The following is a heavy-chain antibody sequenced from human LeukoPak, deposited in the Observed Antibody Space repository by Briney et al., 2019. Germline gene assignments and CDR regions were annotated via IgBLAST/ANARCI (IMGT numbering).Heavy chain of an antibody. CDR2: MNPNSGNT. V-gene: IGHV1-8*03. CDR3: ARGISYYHLVYYYYYMDV. Sequence: ASVKVSCKASGYTFTSYDINWVRQATGQGLEWMGWMNPNSGNTGYAQKFQGRVTITRNTSISTAYMELSSLRSEDTAVYYCARGISYYHLVYYYYYMDVWGKGTTVTVSS. D-gene: IGHD3-10*01. J-gene: IGHJ6*03. CDR1: GYTFTSYD.